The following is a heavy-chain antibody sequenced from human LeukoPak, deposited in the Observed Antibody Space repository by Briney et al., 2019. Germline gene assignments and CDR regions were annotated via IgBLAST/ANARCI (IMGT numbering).Heavy chain of an antibody. CDR3: ARLDTWTDSSSWYYFDY. CDR2: IYYSGST. CDR1: GDSISSYY. V-gene: IGHV4-59*08. J-gene: IGHJ4*02. Sequence: SETLSLTCTVSGDSISSYYWSWIRQPPGKGLEWIGYIYYSGSTNYNPSLKSRVTISVDTSKNQFSLKLSSVTAADTAVYYCARLDTWTDSSSWYYFDYWGQGTLVTVSS. D-gene: IGHD6-13*01.